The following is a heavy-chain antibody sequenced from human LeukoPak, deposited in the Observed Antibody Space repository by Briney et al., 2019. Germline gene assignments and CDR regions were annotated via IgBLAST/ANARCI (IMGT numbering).Heavy chain of an antibody. Sequence: SGGSLRLSCAASCFRVSGSFMGWVSQAPGKGLEWISTIYSAGATYYVDSVKGRFTVSRDNSKNTVYLEMNNLRSEDTAVYYCARFETYRLIRPDTFDVWGQGTMVTVSS. CDR1: CFRVSGSF. CDR2: IYSAGAT. D-gene: IGHD3-22*01. CDR3: ARFETYRLIRPDTFDV. V-gene: IGHV3-53*01. J-gene: IGHJ3*01.